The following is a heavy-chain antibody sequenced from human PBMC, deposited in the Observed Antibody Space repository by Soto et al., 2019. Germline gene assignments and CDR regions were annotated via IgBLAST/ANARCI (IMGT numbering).Heavy chain of an antibody. CDR2: ISAYNGNT. V-gene: IGHV1-18*01. CDR1: GYTKNELS. CDR3: ARDQLKAARISSIYYYYGMDV. D-gene: IGHD6-6*01. Sequence: GASVKVCCKVSGYTKNELSMHWVRQAPGKGLEWMGWISAYNGNTNYAQKLQGRVTMTRDTSTSTAHMELSSLRSEDTAVYYCARDQLKAARISSIYYYYGMDVWGQGTTVTVSS. J-gene: IGHJ6*02.